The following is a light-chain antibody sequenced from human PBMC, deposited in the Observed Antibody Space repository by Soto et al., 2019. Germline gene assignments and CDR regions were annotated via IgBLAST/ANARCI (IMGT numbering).Light chain of an antibody. J-gene: IGKJ4*01. V-gene: IGKV1-39*01. Sequence: DIQMTQSPSSLSASVGDRVTITCRASQSISSYLNWYQQKPGKAPKLLIYAASSLQSGVPSRFSGSGSGTDFTLTISSLQPEDFATYYCQQSYSTPPLTSGGGTQVEIK. CDR2: AAS. CDR3: QQSYSTPPLT. CDR1: QSISSY.